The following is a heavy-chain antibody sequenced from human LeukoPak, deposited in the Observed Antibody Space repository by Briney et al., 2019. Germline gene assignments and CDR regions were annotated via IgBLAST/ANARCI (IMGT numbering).Heavy chain of an antibody. CDR1: GFSFSNAW. Sequence: GGSLRLSCVASGFSFSNAWMNWVRQAPGKGLEWVANIKEDGSEIYYVDAVKGRFSISRDNAKTSLYLQMNNLSVADTAVYYCVTDQTGRHPYFFDYWGQGTLVTVSS. D-gene: IGHD3-10*01. CDR2: IKEDGSEI. V-gene: IGHV3-7*01. J-gene: IGHJ4*02. CDR3: VTDQTGRHPYFFDY.